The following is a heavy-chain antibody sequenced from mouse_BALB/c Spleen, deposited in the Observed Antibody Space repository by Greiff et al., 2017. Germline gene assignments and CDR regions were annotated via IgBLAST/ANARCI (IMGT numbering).Heavy chain of an antibody. J-gene: IGHJ4*01. D-gene: IGHD1-1*01. Sequence: VQLQQSGPELVKPGASVKMSCKASGYTFTDYYMKWVKQSHGKSLEWIGDINPNNGDTFYNQKFKGKATLTVDKSSSTAYMQLNSLTSEDSAVYYCAREDYYGSSSYYYAMDDWGQGTSVTVSS. CDR2: INPNNGDT. CDR3: AREDYYGSSSYYYAMDD. CDR1: GYTFTDYY. V-gene: IGHV1-26*01.